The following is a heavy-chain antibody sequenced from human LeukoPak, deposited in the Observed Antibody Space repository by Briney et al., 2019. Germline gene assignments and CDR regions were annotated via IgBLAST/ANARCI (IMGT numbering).Heavy chain of an antibody. D-gene: IGHD6-19*01. CDR2: INSDGSSR. V-gene: IGHV3-74*01. CDR1: GFTFSTYW. Sequence: PGGSLRLSCAASGFTFSTYWMHWVRHAPGKGLVWVSRINSDGSSRTYADSVKGRFTISRDNAKNTLYLQMNSLRAEDTAVYYCAGVSPQWLIPPDYWGQGTLVTVFS. J-gene: IGHJ4*02. CDR3: AGVSPQWLIPPDY.